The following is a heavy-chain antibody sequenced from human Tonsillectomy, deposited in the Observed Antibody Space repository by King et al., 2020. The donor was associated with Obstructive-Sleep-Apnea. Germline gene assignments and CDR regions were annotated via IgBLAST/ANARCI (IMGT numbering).Heavy chain of an antibody. CDR3: AREVGNYRNWFDS. Sequence: VQLQESGPGLVKPSETLSLVCNVSGASITDYYWAWIRQPAGKGLEWLGHIYGGGTTNYNPSLSSRITMSEDTSNNQVSLRLTSVTAADTAVYYCAREVGNYRNWFDSWGQGTHVVVSS. D-gene: IGHD3-10*01. V-gene: IGHV4-4*07. J-gene: IGHJ5*01. CDR1: GASITDYY. CDR2: IYGGGTT.